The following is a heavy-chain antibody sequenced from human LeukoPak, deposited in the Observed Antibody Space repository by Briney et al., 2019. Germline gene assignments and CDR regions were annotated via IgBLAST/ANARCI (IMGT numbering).Heavy chain of an antibody. CDR3: ARTYGSGSYYGAFDI. V-gene: IGHV3-53*01. Sequence: GGSLRLSCAVSGFTFRNYAMSWVRQAPGKGLEWVSVIYSGGSTYYADSVKGRFTISRDNSKNTLYLQMNSLRAEDTAVYYCARTYGSGSYYGAFDIWGQGTMVTVSS. CDR2: IYSGGST. J-gene: IGHJ3*02. D-gene: IGHD3-10*01. CDR1: GFTFRNYA.